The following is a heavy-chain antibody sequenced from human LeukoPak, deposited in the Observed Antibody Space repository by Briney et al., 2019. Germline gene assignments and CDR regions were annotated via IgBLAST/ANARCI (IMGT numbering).Heavy chain of an antibody. CDR2: INSGGSTT. V-gene: IGHV3-74*01. CDR3: ARVAAPGVYFDY. Sequence: GGSLRLSCAASGFTFSSYWMHWVRQGPGKGLVWVSRINSGGSTTIYADSVKGRFTISRDNAKNTLYLQMNSLRAEDTAVYYCARVAAPGVYFDYWGRGTLVTVSS. J-gene: IGHJ4*02. D-gene: IGHD2-15*01. CDR1: GFTFSSYW.